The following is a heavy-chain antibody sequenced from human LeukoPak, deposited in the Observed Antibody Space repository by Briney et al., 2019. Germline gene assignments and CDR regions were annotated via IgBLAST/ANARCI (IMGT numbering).Heavy chain of an antibody. Sequence: GGSLRLSCTASGIIFGDHGMSWVRQVPGKGLEWVSGINWDGGSTGYADSVRGRFTISRDNTKNSLYLQMNSLRAEDTAFYYCARQNIVVVPHFDYWGQGTLVTVSS. CDR1: GIIFGDHG. CDR3: ARQNIVVVPHFDY. CDR2: INWDGGST. V-gene: IGHV3-20*04. J-gene: IGHJ4*02. D-gene: IGHD2-15*01.